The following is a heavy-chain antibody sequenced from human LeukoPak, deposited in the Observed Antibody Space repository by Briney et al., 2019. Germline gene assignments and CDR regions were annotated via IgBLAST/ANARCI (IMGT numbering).Heavy chain of an antibody. D-gene: IGHD3-3*01. J-gene: IGHJ4*02. CDR1: GYRFTSYW. V-gene: IGHV5-51*01. CDR3: ARFERDYDFWSGTFDY. Sequence: GGSLQISCKGSGYRFTSYWIGWGRQLPGKGLEWMGIIYPGDSDTRYSPSFQGQVTISADKSTSTAYLQWSSLKASDTAMYYCARFERDYDFWSGTFDYWGQGTLVTVSS. CDR2: IYPGDSDT.